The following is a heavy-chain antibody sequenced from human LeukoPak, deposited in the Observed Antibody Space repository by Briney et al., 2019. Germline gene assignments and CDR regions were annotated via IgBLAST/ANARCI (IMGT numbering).Heavy chain of an antibody. J-gene: IGHJ6*04. CDR2: ISYDGSNK. D-gene: IGHD6-13*01. CDR3: AKEDQMGSSSWFYYYGMDV. Sequence: GGSLRLSCAASGFTFSSYGMHWVRQAPGKGLEWVAVISYDGSNKYYADPVKGRFTISRDNSKNTLYLQMNSLRAEDTAVYYCAKEDQMGSSSWFYYYGMDVWGKGTTVTVSS. V-gene: IGHV3-30*18. CDR1: GFTFSSYG.